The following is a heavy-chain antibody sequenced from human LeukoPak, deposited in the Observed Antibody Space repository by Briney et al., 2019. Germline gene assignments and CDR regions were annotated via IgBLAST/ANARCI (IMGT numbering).Heavy chain of an antibody. V-gene: IGHV3-23*01. D-gene: IGHD1-26*01. CDR3: ARDTVGATDY. CDR1: GFTFSSYA. CDR2: ISGSGGST. Sequence: GGSLRLSCAASGFTFSSYAMSWVRQAPGKGLEWVSAISGSGGSTYYADSVKGRFTTSRDNAKNSLYLQMKSLRAEDTALYYCARDTVGATDYWGQGTLVTVSS. J-gene: IGHJ4*02.